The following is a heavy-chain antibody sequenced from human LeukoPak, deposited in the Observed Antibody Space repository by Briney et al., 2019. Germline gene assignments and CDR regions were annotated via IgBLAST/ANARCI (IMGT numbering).Heavy chain of an antibody. J-gene: IGHJ4*02. Sequence: GGSLRLSCAASGLTLSGYWMHRVRQAPGKGLVWVSRITGDASSTSYADSVKGRFTISRDNAKSTLYLQMNSLRVEDTAVYYCARARGNTYGYFEYWGQGTLVTVSS. D-gene: IGHD5-18*01. CDR3: ARARGNTYGYFEY. CDR1: GLTLSGYW. V-gene: IGHV3-74*01. CDR2: ITGDASST.